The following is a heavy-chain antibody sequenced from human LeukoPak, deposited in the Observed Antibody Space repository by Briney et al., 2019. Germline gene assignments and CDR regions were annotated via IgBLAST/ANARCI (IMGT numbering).Heavy chain of an antibody. CDR1: GFTFSTYN. CDR3: ARDPGGGFSAFDL. Sequence: GGSLRLSCAASGFTFSTYNMNWVRQAPGKGLEWLLYISSSATDIYYADSLRGRFTISSDNANNSLYLQMNSLRDEDTAVYYCARDPGGGFSAFDLWGQGTMVTVSS. J-gene: IGHJ3*01. V-gene: IGHV3-48*02. CDR2: ISSSATDI. D-gene: IGHD4-23*01.